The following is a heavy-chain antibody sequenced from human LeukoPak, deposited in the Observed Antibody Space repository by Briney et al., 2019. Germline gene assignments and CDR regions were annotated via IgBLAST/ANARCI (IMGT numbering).Heavy chain of an antibody. D-gene: IGHD1-26*01. CDR3: ARDRVGPHYFDY. V-gene: IGHV4-31*03. CDR2: IYYSGST. Sequence: SQTLSLTCNVSGGSISSGGYYWSWIRQHPGKGLEWIGYIYYSGSTYYNPSLKSRVTISVDTSKNQFSLKLSSVTAADTAVYYCARDRVGPHYFDYWGQGTLVTVSS. J-gene: IGHJ4*02. CDR1: GGSISSGGYY.